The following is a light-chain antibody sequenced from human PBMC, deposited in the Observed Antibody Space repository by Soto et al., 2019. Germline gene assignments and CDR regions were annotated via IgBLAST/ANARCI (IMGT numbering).Light chain of an antibody. CDR3: HQYGSSRT. Sequence: EVVLTQSPATLSLSPGDRATLSCRASQYINTRLAWYQHRPGQSPRLLIYQTSLRAAGIPARFSASGSGTDFTLTISRLEPEDSAVYYCHQYGSSRTFGQGTKVDIK. CDR2: QTS. CDR1: QYINTR. V-gene: IGKV3-20*01. J-gene: IGKJ1*01.